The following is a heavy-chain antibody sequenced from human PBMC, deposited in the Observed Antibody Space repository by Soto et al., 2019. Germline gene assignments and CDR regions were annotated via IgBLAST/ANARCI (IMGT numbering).Heavy chain of an antibody. CDR3: ARALVVPAAEYYYYYGMDV. J-gene: IGHJ6*02. CDR2: INHSGST. Sequence: SETLSLTCAVYGGSFSGYYWSWIRQPPGKGLEWIGEINHSGSTNYNPSLKSRVTISVDTSKNQFSLKLSSVTAADTAVYYCARALVVPAAEYYYYYGMDVWGQGTTVTVSS. CDR1: GGSFSGYY. D-gene: IGHD2-2*01. V-gene: IGHV4-34*01.